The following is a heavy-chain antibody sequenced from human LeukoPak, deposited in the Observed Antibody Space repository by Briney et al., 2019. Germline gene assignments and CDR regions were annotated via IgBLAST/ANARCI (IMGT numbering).Heavy chain of an antibody. Sequence: PGGSLRLSCAASGFTFSSYAMSWVRQAPGKGLEWVSRLSGTGDSTYYADSVKGRFTISRDNSKNTLYLQMNSLRAEDTAVYYCAKVLSLRNFDWVLYTDHWGQGTLVTVSS. D-gene: IGHD3-9*01. J-gene: IGHJ4*02. CDR2: LSGTGDST. V-gene: IGHV3-23*01. CDR1: GFTFSSYA. CDR3: AKVLSLRNFDWVLYTDH.